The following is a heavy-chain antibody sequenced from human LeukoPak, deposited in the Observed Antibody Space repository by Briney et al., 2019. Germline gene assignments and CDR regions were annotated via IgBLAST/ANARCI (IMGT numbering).Heavy chain of an antibody. Sequence: GGSLRLSCAASGFTVSSNYMSWVRQAPGKGLGWVSVIYSGGSTYYADSVKGRFTISRDNSKNTLYLQMNSLRAEDTAVYYCAKAELRYFDWLAAFDIWGQGTMVTVSS. D-gene: IGHD3-9*01. CDR1: GFTVSSNY. CDR3: AKAELRYFDWLAAFDI. J-gene: IGHJ3*02. V-gene: IGHV3-66*01. CDR2: IYSGGST.